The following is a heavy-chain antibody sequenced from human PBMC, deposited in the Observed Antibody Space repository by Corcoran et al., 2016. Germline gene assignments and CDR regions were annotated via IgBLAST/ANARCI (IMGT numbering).Heavy chain of an antibody. V-gene: IGHV1-3*01. CDR3: ARDAYSSGWAHFDY. CDR2: INAGNGNT. D-gene: IGHD6-19*01. Sequence: QVQLVQSGAEVKKPGASVKVSCKASGYTFTSYAMHWVRQAPGQRPEWMGWINAGNGNTKYSQKFQGRVTITRDTSASTAYMELSSLRSEDTAVYYCARDAYSSGWAHFDYWGQGTLVTVSS. J-gene: IGHJ4*02. CDR1: GYTFTSYA.